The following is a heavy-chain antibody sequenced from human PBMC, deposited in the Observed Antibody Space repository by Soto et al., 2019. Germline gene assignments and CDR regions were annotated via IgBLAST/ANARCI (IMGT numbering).Heavy chain of an antibody. D-gene: IGHD2-2*01. Sequence: SVTLSLTCTVSCGSIISLGYYWIFIRQHPGKGLEWIGYIYYSGSTYYNPSLKSRVTISVDTSKNQFSLKLSSVTAADTAVYYCARGTGYCSGTRCYYSSFAYWGQGTLVTVSP. V-gene: IGHV4-31*03. CDR2: IYYSGST. J-gene: IGHJ4*02. CDR3: ARGTGYCSGTRCYYSSFAY. CDR1: CGSIISLGYY.